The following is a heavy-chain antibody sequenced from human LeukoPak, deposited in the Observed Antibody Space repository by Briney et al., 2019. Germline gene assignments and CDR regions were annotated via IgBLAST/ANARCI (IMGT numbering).Heavy chain of an antibody. J-gene: IGHJ3*02. CDR2: TYHCGST. V-gene: IGHV4-31*03. Sequence: PSQTLSLTCTVSGGSISSGGYYWSWLRQHPGKGLDWIGLTYHCGSTNYNPSLESRVTISVDTSKKQYSLKLSYVTAADTAVYYCARYWSYDSSGYYCSVLDIWGQGTMVSVSS. CDR3: ARYWSYDSSGYYCSVLDI. D-gene: IGHD3-22*01. CDR1: GGSISSGGYY.